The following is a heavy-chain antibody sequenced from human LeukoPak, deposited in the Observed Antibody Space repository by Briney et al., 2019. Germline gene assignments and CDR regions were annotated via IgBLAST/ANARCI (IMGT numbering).Heavy chain of an antibody. V-gene: IGHV3-30*18. D-gene: IGHD5-18*01. CDR2: ISYDGSNK. Sequence: PGGSLRLSCAASGFTFSSYGMHWVRQAPGKGLEWVAVISYDGSNKYYADSVKGRFTISRDNSKNTLYLQMNSLRAEDTAVYYCAKGAERGYSYGGDYFDYWGQGTLVTVSS. CDR3: AKGAERGYSYGGDYFDY. J-gene: IGHJ4*02. CDR1: GFTFSSYG.